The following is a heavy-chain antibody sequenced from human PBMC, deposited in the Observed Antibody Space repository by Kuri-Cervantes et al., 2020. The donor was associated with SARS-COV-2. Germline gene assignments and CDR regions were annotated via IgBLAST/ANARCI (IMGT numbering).Heavy chain of an antibody. J-gene: IGHJ5*02. V-gene: IGHV1-18*01. D-gene: IGHD3-3*01. CDR2: ISAYNGNT. Sequence: ASVKVSCKASGYTFTSYGISWVRQAPGQGLEWMGRISAYNGNTNYAQKLQGRVTMTTDTSTSTAYMELRSLRSDDTAVYYCARDPTIFGVVIMGGGGTNNWFDPWGQGTLVTVSS. CDR1: GYTFTSYG. CDR3: ARDPTIFGVVIMGGGGTNNWFDP.